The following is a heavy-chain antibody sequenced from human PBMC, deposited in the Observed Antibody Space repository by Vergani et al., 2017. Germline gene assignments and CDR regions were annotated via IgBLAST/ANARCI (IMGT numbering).Heavy chain of an antibody. J-gene: IGHJ3*02. V-gene: IGHV3-23*01. CDR2: ISGSGGST. CDR1: GFTFSSYA. Sequence: EVQLLESGGGLVQPGGSLRLSCAASGFTFSSYAMSWVRQAPGKGLEWVSAISGSGGSTYYADSVKGRFTISRDNSKNTLYLQRNSLRAEDTAVYYCATRDPGRDAFDIWGQGTMVTVSS. CDR3: ATRDPGRDAFDI.